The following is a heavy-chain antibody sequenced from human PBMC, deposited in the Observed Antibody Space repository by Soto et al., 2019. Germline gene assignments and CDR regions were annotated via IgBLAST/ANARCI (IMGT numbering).Heavy chain of an antibody. CDR2: IYYSGST. CDR1: GGSISSSSYY. Sequence: SETLSLTCTVSGGSISSSSYYWGWIRQPPGKGLEWIGSIYYSGSTYYNPSLKSRVTISVDTSKNQFSLKLSSVTAADTAVYYCARHTAVATSSFDYWGPGTQVTVSS. V-gene: IGHV4-39*01. CDR3: ARHTAVATSSFDY. D-gene: IGHD4-4*01. J-gene: IGHJ4*02.